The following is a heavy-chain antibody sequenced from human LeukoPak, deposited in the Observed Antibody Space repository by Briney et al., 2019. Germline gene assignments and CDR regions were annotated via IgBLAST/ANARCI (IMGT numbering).Heavy chain of an antibody. V-gene: IGHV3-23*01. CDR3: AKYPEYQRGIVVVIGAFDI. CDR2: ISGSGGST. Sequence: PGGSLRLSCAASGFTFSSYAMSWVRQAPGKGLEWVSAISGSGGSTYYADSVKGRFTISRDNSKNTLYLQMNSLRAEDTAVYYCAKYPEYQRGIVVVIGAFDIWGQGTMVTVSS. CDR1: GFTFSSYA. J-gene: IGHJ3*02. D-gene: IGHD3-22*01.